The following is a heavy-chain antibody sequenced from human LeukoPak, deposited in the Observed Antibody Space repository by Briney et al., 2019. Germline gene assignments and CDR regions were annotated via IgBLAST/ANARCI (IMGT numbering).Heavy chain of an antibody. J-gene: IGHJ6*03. CDR1: GGSFSGYY. CDR2: INHSGST. CDR3: ARTGFPWLFGYYYMDV. V-gene: IGHV4-34*01. D-gene: IGHD3-22*01. Sequence: PSETLSLTCAVYGGSFSGYYWSWIRQPPGKGLEWIGEINHSGSTNYNPSLKSRVTISVDTSKNQFSLKLSSVTAADTAVYYCARTGFPWLFGYYYMDVWGKGTTVTISS.